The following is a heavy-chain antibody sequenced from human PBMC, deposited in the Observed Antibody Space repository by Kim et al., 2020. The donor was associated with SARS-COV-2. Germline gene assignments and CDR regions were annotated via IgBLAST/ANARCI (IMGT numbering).Heavy chain of an antibody. CDR3: ANPVRGVMKY. Sequence: STYYADAVKGRFTISRDNSKNTLYLQMNSLRAEDTAVYYCANPVRGVMKYWGQGTLVTVSS. J-gene: IGHJ4*02. CDR2: ST. V-gene: IGHV3-23*01. D-gene: IGHD3-10*01.